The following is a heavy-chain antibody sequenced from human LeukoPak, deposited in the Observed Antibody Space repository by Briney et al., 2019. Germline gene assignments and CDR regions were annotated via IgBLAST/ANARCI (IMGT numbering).Heavy chain of an antibody. J-gene: IGHJ5*02. Sequence: GVSLRLSCAASGFTFSSYWMSWVRQAPGKGLEWVANIKQDGSEKYYVDSVKGRFTISRDNAKNSLYLQMNSLRAEDTAVYYCAREDVWFGEWNWFDPWGQGTLVTVSS. CDR3: AREDVWFGEWNWFDP. CDR2: IKQDGSEK. V-gene: IGHV3-7*01. CDR1: GFTFSSYW. D-gene: IGHD3-10*01.